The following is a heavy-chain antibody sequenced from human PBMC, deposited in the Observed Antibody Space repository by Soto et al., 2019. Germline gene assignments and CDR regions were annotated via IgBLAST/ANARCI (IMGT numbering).Heavy chain of an antibody. V-gene: IGHV1-18*01. Sequence: ASVKVSCKASGYTFTSYGISWVRQAPGQGLEWMGWISAYNGNTNYAQKLQGRVTMTTDTSTSTAYMELRSLRSDDTAVYYCARSLRSGGYYYGMDVWGQGTTVTVSS. CDR3: ARSLRSGGYYYGMDV. CDR2: ISAYNGNT. J-gene: IGHJ6*02. D-gene: IGHD4-17*01. CDR1: GYTFTSYG.